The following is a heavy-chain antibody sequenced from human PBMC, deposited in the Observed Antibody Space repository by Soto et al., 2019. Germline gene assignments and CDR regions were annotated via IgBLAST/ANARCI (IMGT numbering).Heavy chain of an antibody. J-gene: IGHJ5*02. D-gene: IGHD6-19*01. CDR3: ARSIAVARTGTINWFDP. CDR1: GYTFTSYG. Sequence: QVQLVQSGAEVKKPGASVKVSCKASGYTFTSYGISWVRQAPGQGLEWMGWISAYNGNTNYAQKLQGRVTMTTDTSTSTAYMELRSLRSDDTAVYYCARSIAVARTGTINWFDPWGQGTLVTVSS. CDR2: ISAYNGNT. V-gene: IGHV1-18*04.